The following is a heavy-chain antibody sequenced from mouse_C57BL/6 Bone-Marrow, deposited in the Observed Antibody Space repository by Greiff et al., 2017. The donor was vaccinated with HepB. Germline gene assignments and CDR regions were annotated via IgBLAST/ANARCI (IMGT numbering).Heavy chain of an antibody. CDR2: ISNGGGST. CDR3: ARRAGAY. J-gene: IGHJ3*01. Sequence: EVKVEESGGGLVQPGGSLKLSCAASGFTFSDYYMYWVRQTPEKRLEWVGYISNGGGSTYYPDTVKGRFTISRDNAKNTLYLQMSRLKSEDTAMYYCARRAGAYWGQGTLVTVSA. V-gene: IGHV5-12*01. CDR1: GFTFSDYY.